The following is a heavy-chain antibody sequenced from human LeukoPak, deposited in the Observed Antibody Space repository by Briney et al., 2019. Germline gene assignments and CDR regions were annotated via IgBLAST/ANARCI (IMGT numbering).Heavy chain of an antibody. D-gene: IGHD2-15*01. CDR3: AKSIGGVVVVAADY. CDR1: GFTFSTYA. V-gene: IGHV3-23*01. CDR2: ISGSGGST. Sequence: PGGSLRLSCAASGFTFSTYAMTWVRQAPGKGLEWVSVISGSGGSTYYADSVKGRFTLSRDNSKNTLYLQMNSLIAEDTAVYYCAKSIGGVVVVAADYWGQGTLVTVSS. J-gene: IGHJ4*02.